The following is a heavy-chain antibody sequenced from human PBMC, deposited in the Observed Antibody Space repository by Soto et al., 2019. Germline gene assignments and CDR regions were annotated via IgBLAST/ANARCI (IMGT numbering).Heavy chain of an antibody. CDR3: AREYSLAVVLPGY. CDR1: GFTFSSYA. D-gene: IGHD2-15*01. V-gene: IGHV3-33*01. J-gene: IGHJ4*02. CDR2: IWYDGDNK. Sequence: QVQLVESGGGVVQPGRSLRLSCAASGFTFSSYAMYWVRQPPGKGLEWVAEIWYDGDNKYYADSVKGRFTISRDNSANIVFLQMDSLRAEDTAVYYCAREYSLAVVLPGYWGQGTLVTVSS.